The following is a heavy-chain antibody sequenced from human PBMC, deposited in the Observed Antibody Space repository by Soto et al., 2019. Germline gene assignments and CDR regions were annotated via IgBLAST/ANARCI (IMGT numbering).Heavy chain of an antibody. V-gene: IGHV3-23*01. Sequence: GGSLSLSCAASGFTFNSCAMSWVRQAPGKGLEWVSTISGSGGGTYYADSVKGRFTISRDNSKNTLYLQMNSLRAEDTAVYYCAKSRGSGSYYNPYDAFDICGQGTMVTVSS. J-gene: IGHJ3*02. D-gene: IGHD3-10*01. CDR2: ISGSGGGT. CDR3: AKSRGSGSYYNPYDAFDI. CDR1: GFTFNSCA.